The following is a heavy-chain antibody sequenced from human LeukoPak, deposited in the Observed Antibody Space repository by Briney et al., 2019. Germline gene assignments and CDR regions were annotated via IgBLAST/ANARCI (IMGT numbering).Heavy chain of an antibody. Sequence: GGSLRLSCAASGFTFSSYSMNWVRQAPGKGREWGSYISSSSSTIYYADSVKGRFTISRDNAKNSLYLKMNSLRAEDTAVYYCARPGSTGYSPFDYWGQGTLVTVSS. J-gene: IGHJ4*02. CDR3: ARPGSTGYSPFDY. D-gene: IGHD3-22*01. CDR1: GFTFSSYS. V-gene: IGHV3-48*04. CDR2: ISSSSSTI.